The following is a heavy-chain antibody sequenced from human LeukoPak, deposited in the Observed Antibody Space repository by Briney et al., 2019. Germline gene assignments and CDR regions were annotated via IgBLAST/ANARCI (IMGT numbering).Heavy chain of an antibody. V-gene: IGHV1-8*03. D-gene: IGHD3-3*01. CDR2: MNPNSGNT. J-gene: IGHJ5*02. CDR1: GYTFTSYD. Sequence: ASVKVSCKASGYTFTSYDINWVRQATGQGLEWMGWMNPNSGNTGYAQKFQGRVTITRNTSISTAYMELSSLRSEDTAVYYCARGLGFWSGYYTTRRYNWFDPWGQGTLVTVSS. CDR3: ARGLGFWSGYYTTRRYNWFDP.